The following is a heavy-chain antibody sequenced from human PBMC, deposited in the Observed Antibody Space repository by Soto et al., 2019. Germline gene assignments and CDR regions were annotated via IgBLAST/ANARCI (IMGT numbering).Heavy chain of an antibody. CDR3: TSDSPVVTTTYGFDY. J-gene: IGHJ4*02. V-gene: IGHV3-15*07. D-gene: IGHD2-21*02. Sequence: EVQLVESGGGLVNPGGSLRLSCADSGFTFSHAWMNWVRQAPGRGLEWVARFKSRGDGGTTDYAAPVKGRFTISRDDSENTLCLQMDSLKIEDTAVYFCTSDSPVVTTTYGFDYWGQGVLVTVSS. CDR1: GFTFSHAW. CDR2: FKSRGDGGTT.